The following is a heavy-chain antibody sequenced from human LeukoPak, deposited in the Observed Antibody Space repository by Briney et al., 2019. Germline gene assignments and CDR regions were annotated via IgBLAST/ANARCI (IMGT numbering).Heavy chain of an antibody. CDR2: IYYSGST. V-gene: IGHV4-59*01. D-gene: IGHD3-3*01. CDR1: GGSFSGYY. CDR3: ARTGIWSGYYYRFYFDY. Sequence: SETLSLTCAVYGGSFSGYYWSWIRQPPGKGLEWIGYIYYSGSTNYNPSLKSRVTISVDTSKNQFSLKLSSVTAADTAVYYCARTGIWSGYYYRFYFDYWGQGTLVTVSS. J-gene: IGHJ4*02.